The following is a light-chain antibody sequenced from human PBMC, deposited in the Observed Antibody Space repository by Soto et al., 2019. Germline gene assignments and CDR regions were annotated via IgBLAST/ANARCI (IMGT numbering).Light chain of an antibody. V-gene: IGKV3-15*01. CDR1: QSVSSN. CDR3: QQYNNWPRT. CDR2: GAS. J-gene: IGKJ1*01. Sequence: EIVMTQSPATLSVSPGERATLSCRASQSVSSNLAWYQQKPGQAPRLLIYGASTRATGIPARFSGSGSGTEFTLTINSLPSEDFAVYYCQQYNNWPRTFGQGTKVEIK.